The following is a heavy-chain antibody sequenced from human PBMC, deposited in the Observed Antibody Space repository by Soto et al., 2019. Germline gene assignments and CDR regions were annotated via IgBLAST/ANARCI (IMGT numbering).Heavy chain of an antibody. D-gene: IGHD2-2*01. J-gene: IGHJ5*02. V-gene: IGHV4-59*01. CDR1: GGSISSYY. CDR3: ARAGYCSSTSCFNWFDP. Sequence: SETLSLTCTVSGGSISSYYWSWIRQPPGKGLEWIGYIYYSGSTNYNPSLKSRVTISVDTSKNQFSLKLSSVTAADTAVYYCARAGYCSSTSCFNWFDPWGQGTLVTSPQ. CDR2: IYYSGST.